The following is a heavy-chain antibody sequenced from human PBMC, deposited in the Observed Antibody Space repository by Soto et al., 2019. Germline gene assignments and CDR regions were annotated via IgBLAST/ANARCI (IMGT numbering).Heavy chain of an antibody. CDR1: GGSISSSSYY. CDR2: IYYSGST. V-gene: IGHV4-39*01. CDR3: ARLSVGATTYYYYYYGMDV. J-gene: IGHJ6*02. Sequence: QLQLQESGPGLVKPSETLSLTCTVSGGSISSSSYYWGWIRQPPGKGLEWIGSIYYSGSTYYNPSLKGRVTISVDTSKNQFSLKLSSVTAADTAVYYCARLSVGATTYYYYYYGMDVWGQGTTVTVSS. D-gene: IGHD1-26*01.